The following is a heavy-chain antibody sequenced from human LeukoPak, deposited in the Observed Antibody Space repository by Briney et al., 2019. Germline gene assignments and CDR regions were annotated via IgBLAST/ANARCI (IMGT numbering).Heavy chain of an antibody. Sequence: SETLSLTCTVSGGSISSNTWSWIRQRQGQGLEWMGFVYYSGTTNSNSSLNSRITISVYTSKNPFSLTMSSVTAANTAVYCARARIYYDSSGYYYRRAYYFDYWGQGTLVTVSS. V-gene: IGHV4-59*01. CDR2: VYYSGTT. CDR3: ARARIYYDSSGYYYRRAYYFDY. D-gene: IGHD3-22*01. CDR1: GGSISSNT. J-gene: IGHJ4*02.